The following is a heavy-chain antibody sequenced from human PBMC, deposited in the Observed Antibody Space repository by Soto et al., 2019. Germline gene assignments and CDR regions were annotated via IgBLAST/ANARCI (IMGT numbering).Heavy chain of an antibody. Sequence: ESGGGLVKPGGSLRLSCAASGFTFSTCSMNWVRQAPGKGLEWVSSISSSSSNKYYADSVKGRFTISRDNAKNSLYLQMNSLRADDTAVYYCARDNGYDAATLDYWGQGTLVTVSS. CDR3: ARDNGYDAATLDY. J-gene: IGHJ4*02. V-gene: IGHV3-21*01. CDR1: GFTFSTCS. CDR2: ISSSSSNK. D-gene: IGHD5-12*01.